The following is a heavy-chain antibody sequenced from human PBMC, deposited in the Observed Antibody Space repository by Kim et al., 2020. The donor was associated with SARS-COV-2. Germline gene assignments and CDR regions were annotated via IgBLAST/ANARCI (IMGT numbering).Heavy chain of an antibody. D-gene: IGHD4-17*01. V-gene: IGHV4-34*01. Sequence: STNYNPSLKSRVTISVDTSKNQFSLKLSSVTAADTAVYYCARGIYGYFDYWGQGTLVTVSS. J-gene: IGHJ4*02. CDR2: ST. CDR3: ARGIYGYFDY.